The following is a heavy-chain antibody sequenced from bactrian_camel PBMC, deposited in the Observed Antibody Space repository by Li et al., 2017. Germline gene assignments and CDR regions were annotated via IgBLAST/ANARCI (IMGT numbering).Heavy chain of an antibody. D-gene: IGHD2*01. CDR3: AADGATWKAGWWLVDEFEN. CDR1: VSTTSSNC. J-gene: IGHJ4*01. CDR2: IRTGGGQT. V-gene: IGHV3S54*01. Sequence: HVQLVESGGGSVQAGGSLTLSCSTPVSTTSSNCLGWFRQDAGKEREMVAIIRTGGGQTYYAKTVEGRFTISRDQAKSTMYLQMNSLKPEDTAMYYCAADGATWKAGWWLVDEFENRGQGTQVTVS.